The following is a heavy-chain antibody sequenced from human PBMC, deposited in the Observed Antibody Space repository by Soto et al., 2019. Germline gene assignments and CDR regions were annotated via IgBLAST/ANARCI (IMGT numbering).Heavy chain of an antibody. D-gene: IGHD6-19*01. J-gene: IGHJ3*02. CDR3: AREPPQAVAGSGAFDI. V-gene: IGHV3-33*01. CDR2: IWYDGSNK. Sequence: GGSLRLSCAASGFTFSSYGMHWVRQAPGKGLEWVAVIWYDGSNKYYADSVKGRFTISRDNSKNTLYLQMNSLRAEDTAVYYCAREPPQAVAGSGAFDIWGQGTMVTVSS. CDR1: GFTFSSYG.